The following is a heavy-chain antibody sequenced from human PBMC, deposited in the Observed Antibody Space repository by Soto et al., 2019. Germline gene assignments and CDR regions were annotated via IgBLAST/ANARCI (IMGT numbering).Heavy chain of an antibody. CDR1: GFTFRSYG. Sequence: GGSLRLSCAASGFTFRSYGMHWVRQAPGKGLEWVAVISYDGSNKYYADSVKGRFTISRDNSKNTLYLQMNSLRAEGTAVYYCAKTMAYDYYGMDVWGQGTTVTVSS. CDR3: AKTMAYDYYGMDV. CDR2: ISYDGSNK. D-gene: IGHD3-16*01. J-gene: IGHJ6*02. V-gene: IGHV3-30*18.